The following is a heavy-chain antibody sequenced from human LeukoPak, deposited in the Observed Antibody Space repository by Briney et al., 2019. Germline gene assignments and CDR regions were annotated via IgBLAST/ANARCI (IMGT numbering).Heavy chain of an antibody. J-gene: IGHJ4*02. CDR1: GYSISHYC. CDR2: ILPDGSET. V-gene: IGHV5-51*01. CDR3: ARSVNYFVF. D-gene: IGHD4-17*01. Sequence: GESLKISCKGSGYSISHYCIGWVRHMPGQRLEWMGLILPDGSETRYSPSFQGQVTISADKSISTAYLQWSSLRASDTAMYYCARSVNYFVFWGQGTLVTVSS.